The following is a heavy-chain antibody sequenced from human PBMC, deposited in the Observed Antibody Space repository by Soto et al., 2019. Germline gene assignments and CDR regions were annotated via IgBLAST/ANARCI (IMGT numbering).Heavy chain of an antibody. Sequence: QVQLVQSGAEVKKPGASVKVSCKASGYTFTSYYMHWVRQAPGQGLEWMGIINPSGGSTSYAQKLQGRVTMTRDTSTSTVYMELSSLRSEDTAVYYCARDRVDVRGSSSWCLNCGFDPWGQGTLVTVSS. J-gene: IGHJ5*02. D-gene: IGHD6-13*01. CDR2: INPSGGST. V-gene: IGHV1-46*03. CDR3: ARDRVDVRGSSSWCLNCGFDP. CDR1: GYTFTSYY.